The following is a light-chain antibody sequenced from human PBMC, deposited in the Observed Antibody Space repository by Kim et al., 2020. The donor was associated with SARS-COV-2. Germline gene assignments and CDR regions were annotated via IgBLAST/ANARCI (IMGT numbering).Light chain of an antibody. J-gene: IGLJ3*02. CDR3: SASDGRLSAVE. CDR2: RIN. CDR1: SNNVGKQG. Sequence: QTSTLTSAGNSNNVGKQGAAWLQQHQGHPPKLLSYRINNRPSGNSERLAASRSGNTATLTITGLQPEDEADYYCSASDGRLSAVEFGGGTK. V-gene: IGLV10-54*01.